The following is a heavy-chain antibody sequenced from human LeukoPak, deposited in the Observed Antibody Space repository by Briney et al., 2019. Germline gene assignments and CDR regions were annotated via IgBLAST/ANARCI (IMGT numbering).Heavy chain of an antibody. Sequence: AGGSLRLSCAASGFTFSSYAMSWVRQAPGKGLEWVSAISGSGGSTYYADSVKGRFTISRDNAKNSLYLQMNSLRAEDTAVYYCARDSEWGLLRSDYWGQGTLVTVSS. CDR1: GFTFSSYA. CDR3: ARDSEWGLLRSDY. D-gene: IGHD1-26*01. V-gene: IGHV3-23*01. CDR2: ISGSGGST. J-gene: IGHJ4*02.